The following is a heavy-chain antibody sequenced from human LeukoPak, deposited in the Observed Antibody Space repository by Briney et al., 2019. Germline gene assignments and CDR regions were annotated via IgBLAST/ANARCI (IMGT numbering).Heavy chain of an antibody. J-gene: IGHJ4*02. CDR1: GFTFSSYA. CDR3: AGRPTGYSSGYIH. Sequence: PGGSLRLSCAASGFTFSSYAMSWVRQAPGKGLEWVSAISGSGGSTYHADSVKGRFTISRDNSENIVYLQMNNLRVEDTAVYYCAGRPTGYSSGYIHWGQGTLVTVSS. CDR2: ISGSGGST. V-gene: IGHV3-23*01. D-gene: IGHD5-18*01.